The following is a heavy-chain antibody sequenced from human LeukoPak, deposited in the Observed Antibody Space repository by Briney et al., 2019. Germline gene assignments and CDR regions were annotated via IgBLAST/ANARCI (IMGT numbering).Heavy chain of an antibody. D-gene: IGHD3-10*01. CDR1: GGSFSGYY. V-gene: IGHV4-34*01. Sequence: SETLSLTCAVYGGSFSGYYWSWIRQPPGKGLEWIGEINHSGSTNYNPSLKSRVTISVDTSKNQFSLKLSSVTAADTAVYYCARYYYGSGSYSGSETNWFDPWGQGTLVTVSS. CDR2: INHSGST. CDR3: ARYYYGSGSYSGSETNWFDP. J-gene: IGHJ5*02.